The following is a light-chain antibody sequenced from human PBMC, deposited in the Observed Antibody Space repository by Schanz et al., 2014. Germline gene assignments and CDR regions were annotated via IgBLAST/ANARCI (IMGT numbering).Light chain of an antibody. CDR3: QQYGSSSWT. J-gene: IGKJ1*01. Sequence: EIVLTQSPGTLSLSPGERATLSCRASQSVRSNLAWYQQKAGQAPRLLVYGASSRASGIPDRFSGSGSGTDFTLTISRLEPEDFAVYYCQQYGSSSWTFGQGTKVEIK. CDR1: QSVRSN. V-gene: IGKV3-20*01. CDR2: GAS.